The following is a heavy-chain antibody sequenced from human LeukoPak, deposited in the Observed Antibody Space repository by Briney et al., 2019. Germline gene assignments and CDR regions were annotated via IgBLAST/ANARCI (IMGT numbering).Heavy chain of an antibody. J-gene: IGHJ4*02. Sequence: GGSLRLSCAASGSTFSSYAMNWVRQAPGKGLEWVSYISSTSTNIAYADSVKGRFTISRDNVRNILSLQINSLRVEDTSVYYCARGGAARPDYWGQGMLVTVSS. CDR1: GSTFSSYA. D-gene: IGHD6-6*01. CDR3: ARGGAARPDY. CDR2: ISSTSTNI. V-gene: IGHV3-48*04.